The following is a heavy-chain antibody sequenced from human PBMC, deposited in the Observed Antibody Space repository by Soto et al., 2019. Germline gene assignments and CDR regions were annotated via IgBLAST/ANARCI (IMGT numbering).Heavy chain of an antibody. CDR3: GLRYFDWGPSNYYYMDV. CDR2: INHSGST. D-gene: IGHD3-9*01. V-gene: IGHV4-34*01. Sequence: SETLSLTCAVYGGSFSGYYWSWIRQPPGKGLEWIGEINHSGSTNYNPSLKSRVTISVDTSKNQFSLKLSSVTAADTAVYYCGLRYFDWGPSNYYYMDVWGNGTTVTVSS. J-gene: IGHJ6*03. CDR1: GGSFSGYY.